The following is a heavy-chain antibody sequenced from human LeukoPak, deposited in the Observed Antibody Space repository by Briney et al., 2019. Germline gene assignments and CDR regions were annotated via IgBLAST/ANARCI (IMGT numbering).Heavy chain of an antibody. J-gene: IGHJ4*02. V-gene: IGHV1-18*01. CDR3: TRAPPGMTMMTDY. CDR1: GYTFTNYH. CDR2: VSTNDGNT. Sequence: ASVKVSCKASGYTFTNYHIAWVRQAPGQGLEWMGWVSTNDGNTVYAQRLQGRVTMTTVTSTSVAYMELRSLTSDDTAVYYCTRAPPGMTMMTDYWGQGTLVTVSS. D-gene: IGHD3-22*01.